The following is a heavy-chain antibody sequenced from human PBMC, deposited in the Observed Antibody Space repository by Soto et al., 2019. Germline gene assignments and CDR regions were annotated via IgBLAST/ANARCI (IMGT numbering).Heavy chain of an antibody. V-gene: IGHV4-61*01. CDR1: GGSVSSVKYF. Sequence: QMQLQESGPGLVKPSETLSLTCNVSGGSVSSVKYFWSWIRQPPGKGLEWIAYIYNNGNTNYNPSLKSRATISVDTSKNQCSLKLTSVTAADSAVYFFARTVMPVGNLAAFDHWGQGVLVTVSS. J-gene: IGHJ4*02. CDR3: ARTVMPVGNLAAFDH. D-gene: IGHD7-27*01. CDR2: IYNNGNT.